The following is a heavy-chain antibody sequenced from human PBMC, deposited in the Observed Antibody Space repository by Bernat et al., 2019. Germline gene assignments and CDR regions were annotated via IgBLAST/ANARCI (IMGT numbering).Heavy chain of an antibody. J-gene: IGHJ4*02. V-gene: IGHV3-33*01. CDR3: ATAGGYSTGVGVDY. Sequence: QVQLVESGGGVVQPGRSLRLACAASAFTFSSYAMHWVRQAPGEGLEWVAIIWPDGSNKYYADSVKGRFTISRDNSKNTLYLQMNSLRVEDTAVYYCATAGGYSTGVGVDYWGQGTLVTVSS. CDR2: IWPDGSNK. D-gene: IGHD2-8*02. CDR1: AFTFSSYA.